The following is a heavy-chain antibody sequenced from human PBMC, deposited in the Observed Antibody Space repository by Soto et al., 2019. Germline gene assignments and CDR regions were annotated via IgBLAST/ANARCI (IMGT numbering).Heavy chain of an antibody. CDR3: ARDMYSSSWYFYYYSMDV. CDR2: ISGSGGST. V-gene: IGHV3-23*01. D-gene: IGHD6-13*01. CDR1: GFTFSSYA. Sequence: EVQLLESGGGLVQPGGSLRVSCAASGFTFSSYAMSWVRQAPGKGLEWVSAISGSGGSTYYADSVKGRFTISRDNSKNTLYLQMNSLRAEDTVVYYCARDMYSSSWYFYYYSMDVWGQGTTVTVSS. J-gene: IGHJ6*02.